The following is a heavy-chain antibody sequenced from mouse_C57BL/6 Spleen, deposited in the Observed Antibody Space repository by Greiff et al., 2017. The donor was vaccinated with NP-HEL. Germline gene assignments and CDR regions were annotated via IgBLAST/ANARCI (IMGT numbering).Heavy chain of an antibody. J-gene: IGHJ4*01. CDR3: ARGERDGYYAGNAMDY. D-gene: IGHD2-3*01. CDR2: INPSSGYT. CDR1: GYTFTSYW. Sequence: VQRVESGAELAKPGASVKLSCKASGYTFTSYWMHWVKQRPGQGLEWIGYINPSSGYTKYNQKFKDKATLTADKSSSTAYMQLSSLTYEDSAVYYCARGERDGYYAGNAMDYWGQGTSVTVSS. V-gene: IGHV1-7*01.